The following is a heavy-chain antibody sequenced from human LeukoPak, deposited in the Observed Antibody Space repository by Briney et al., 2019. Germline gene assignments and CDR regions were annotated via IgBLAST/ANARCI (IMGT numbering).Heavy chain of an antibody. J-gene: IGHJ6*02. CDR2: ISSSGSTI. V-gene: IGHV3-48*03. CDR3: ARAGGLDPYYYGMDV. Sequence: PGGSLRLSCAASGFTFSSYEMNWVRQAPGKGLEWVSYISSSGSTIYYADSVKGRFTISRDNAKNSLYLQMNSLRAEDTAVYYCARAGGLDPYYYGMDVWGQGTTVTVPS. D-gene: IGHD3/OR15-3a*01. CDR1: GFTFSSYE.